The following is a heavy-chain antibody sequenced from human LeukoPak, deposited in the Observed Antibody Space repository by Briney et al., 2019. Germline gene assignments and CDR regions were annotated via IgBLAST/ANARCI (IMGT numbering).Heavy chain of an antibody. CDR1: GFTFSSYE. CDR2: ISSSGSTI. J-gene: IGHJ4*02. Sequence: GGSLRLSCAASGFTFSSYEMNWVRQAPGKGLEWVSYISSSGSTIYYADSVKGRFTISRDTSKNTVYLQMDSLRADDTAVYYCARAYYYGAFDYWGQGTLVTVSS. CDR3: ARAYYYGAFDY. D-gene: IGHD4-17*01. V-gene: IGHV3-48*03.